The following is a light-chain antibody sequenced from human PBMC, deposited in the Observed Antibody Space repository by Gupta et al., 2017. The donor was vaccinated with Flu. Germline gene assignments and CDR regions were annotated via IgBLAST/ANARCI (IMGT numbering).Light chain of an antibody. J-gene: IGKJ4*01. Sequence: EILLTQSPATLSLSPGERATLSCRASHSVNSCLAWYQQKLGQAPRLLIFGASNRATGIPARFSGSRSETEFTLTINRREPEEFAVYYCQHGDNCPFTFGRGTKVDIK. CDR3: QHGDNCPFT. V-gene: IGKV3-11*01. CDR1: HSVNSC. CDR2: GAS.